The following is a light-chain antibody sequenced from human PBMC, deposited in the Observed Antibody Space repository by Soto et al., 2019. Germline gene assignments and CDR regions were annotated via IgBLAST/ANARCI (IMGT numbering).Light chain of an antibody. V-gene: IGKV3-20*01. J-gene: IGKJ1*01. CDR3: HQYGSAPAWT. CDR1: QSISSNY. Sequence: EIVLTQSPGTLSLFPGERATLSGRASQSISSNYLAWYQQKPGQAPRLLIHGASNRATGIPDRFSGAGSGTDFTLTISRLEPADFAVYYCHQYGSAPAWTFGQGTKVEIK. CDR2: GAS.